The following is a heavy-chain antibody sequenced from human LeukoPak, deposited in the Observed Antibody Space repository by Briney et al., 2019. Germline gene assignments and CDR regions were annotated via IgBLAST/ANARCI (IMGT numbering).Heavy chain of an antibody. V-gene: IGHV3-20*04. Sequence: GGSLRLSCAASGFTFDDYGMSWVRQAPGKGLDWVSGINWNGGSTGYADSVKGRFTISRDNAKNSLYLQMNSLRAEDTAVYYCASDLITMIVVVTEYYFDYWGQGTLDTVSS. D-gene: IGHD3-22*01. CDR3: ASDLITMIVVVTEYYFDY. CDR2: INWNGGST. J-gene: IGHJ4*02. CDR1: GFTFDDYG.